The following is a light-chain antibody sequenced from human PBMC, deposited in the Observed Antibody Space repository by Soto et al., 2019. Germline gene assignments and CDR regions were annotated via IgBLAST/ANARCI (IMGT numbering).Light chain of an antibody. CDR1: QSVSTY. CDR3: QHSYNNPNT. V-gene: IGKV1-39*01. Sequence: DIQMTQSPSSLSASVGDRVTITCRASQSVSTYLNWYQQKPGKAPNLLIYGASSLQSGVPSRFSGSGSGTEFTLTITSLQPGDFATYYCQHSYNNPNTFGRGTKVDIK. J-gene: IGKJ2*01. CDR2: GAS.